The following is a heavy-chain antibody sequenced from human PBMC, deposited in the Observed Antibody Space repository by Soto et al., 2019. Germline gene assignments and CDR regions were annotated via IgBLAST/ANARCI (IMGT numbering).Heavy chain of an antibody. D-gene: IGHD3-10*01. CDR3: ASGGYGSGSYIDY. J-gene: IGHJ4*02. CDR2: IYHSGST. CDR1: GYSISSGYY. V-gene: IGHV4-38-2*01. Sequence: PSETLSLTCAVSGYSISSGYYWGWIRQPPGKGLEWIGSIYHSGSTYYNPSLKSRVTISVDTSKNQFSLKLSSVTAADTAVYYCASGGYGSGSYIDYWGQGTLVTVSS.